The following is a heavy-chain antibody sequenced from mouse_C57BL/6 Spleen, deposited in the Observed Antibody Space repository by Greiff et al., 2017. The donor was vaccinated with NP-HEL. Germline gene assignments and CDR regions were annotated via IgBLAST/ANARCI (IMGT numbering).Heavy chain of an antibody. CDR2: ISDGGSYT. V-gene: IGHV5-4*01. CDR3: AREELRYWFAY. Sequence: DVKLQESGGGLVKPGGSLKLSCAASGFTFSSYAMSWVRQTPEKRLEWVATISDGGSYTYYPDNVKGRFTISRDNAKNNLYLQMSHLKSEDTAMYYCAREELRYWFAYWGQGTLVTVSA. J-gene: IGHJ3*01. CDR1: GFTFSSYA. D-gene: IGHD1-1*01.